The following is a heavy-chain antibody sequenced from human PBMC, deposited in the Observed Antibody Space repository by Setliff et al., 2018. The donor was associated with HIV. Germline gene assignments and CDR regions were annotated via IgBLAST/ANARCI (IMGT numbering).Heavy chain of an antibody. CDR2: IYHSGST. D-gene: IGHD6-25*01. CDR1: GYSISRDFY. CDR3: ARYSPRGYTLTGPY. J-gene: IGHJ4*02. V-gene: IGHV4-38-2*01. Sequence: SETLSLTCAVSGYSISRDFYWGWIRQPPGKGLEWIGGIYHSGSTYYNPSLRSRVTISVDTSKNQFSLKLSSVTAADTAVYYCARYSPRGYTLTGPYWGQGTLVTVSS.